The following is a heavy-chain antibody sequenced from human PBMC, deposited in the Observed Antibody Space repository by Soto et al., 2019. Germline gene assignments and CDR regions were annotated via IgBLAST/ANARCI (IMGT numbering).Heavy chain of an antibody. D-gene: IGHD5-12*01. Sequence: SETLSLTCTFSGFSISSGDYYWSWIRQPPGKGLEWIGYIYYSGSTYYNPSLKSRVTISVDTSKNQFSLKLSSVTAADTAVYYCARDLDIVATSDYYYYGMDVWGQGTTVTVSS. CDR2: IYYSGST. CDR1: GFSISSGDYY. J-gene: IGHJ6*02. CDR3: ARDLDIVATSDYYYYGMDV. V-gene: IGHV4-30-4*01.